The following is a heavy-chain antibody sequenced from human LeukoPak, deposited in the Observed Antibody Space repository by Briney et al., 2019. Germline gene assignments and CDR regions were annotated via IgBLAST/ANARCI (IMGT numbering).Heavy chain of an antibody. CDR3: VRVGFTTSWSNFDY. CDR1: GYNFPAYF. CDR2: INPNGGDT. V-gene: IGHV1-2*06. J-gene: IGHJ4*02. Sequence: EASVKVSCKAAGYNFPAYFMHWVRQAPGQGLEWMGRINPNGGDTNYAQKFQGRVTMASDTSISTAYMELNSLMSDDTAVYYCVRVGFTTSWSNFDYWGQGTPVTVSS. D-gene: IGHD2-2*01.